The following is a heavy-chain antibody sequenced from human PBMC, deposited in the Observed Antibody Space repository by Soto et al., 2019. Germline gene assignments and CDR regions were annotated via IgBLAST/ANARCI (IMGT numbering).Heavy chain of an antibody. CDR1: GGSMSNYY. D-gene: IGHD6-19*01. CDR3: AKGPSGYSSGSRSLGFDY. CDR2: IYTTGST. J-gene: IGHJ4*02. V-gene: IGHV4-4*07. Sequence: SETLSLTCTVSGGSMSNYYWSWIRQPAGKGLEWIGRIYTTGSTHYNPSLKSRVTLSIDMSKNQFSLKLNSVTAEDTAVYYCAKGPSGYSSGSRSLGFDYWGQGTLVTVSS.